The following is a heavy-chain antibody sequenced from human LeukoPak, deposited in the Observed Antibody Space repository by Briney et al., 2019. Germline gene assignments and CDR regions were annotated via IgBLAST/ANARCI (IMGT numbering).Heavy chain of an antibody. Sequence: GGSLRLSCAASGFTFSGYGMNWVRQAPGKGPEWVAVILYDGSNKYYGDSVKGRFTISRDNAKNSLYLQMNSLRAEDTALYYCAKASIGYYDSSGYPSTWGQGTPVTVSS. J-gene: IGHJ5*02. CDR3: AKASIGYYDSSGYPST. D-gene: IGHD3-22*01. CDR2: ILYDGSNK. CDR1: GFTFSGYG. V-gene: IGHV3-30*18.